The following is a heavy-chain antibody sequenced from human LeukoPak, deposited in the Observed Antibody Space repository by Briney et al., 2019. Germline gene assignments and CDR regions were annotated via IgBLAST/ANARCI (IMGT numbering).Heavy chain of an antibody. CDR2: ISWNGNDI. J-gene: IGHJ4*02. V-gene: IGHV3-9*01. CDR3: ANLPY. Sequence: PGGSLRLSCTTSGFTFEDYAMHWVRQAPGKGLEWVSGISWNGNDIGYAASVKGRFTISRDNAKNSLYLELGSLRIEDTALYYCANLPYWGQGTLVTVSP. CDR1: GFTFEDYA.